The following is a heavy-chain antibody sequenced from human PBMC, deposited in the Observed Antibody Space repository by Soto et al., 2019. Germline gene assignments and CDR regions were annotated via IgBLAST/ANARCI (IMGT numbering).Heavy chain of an antibody. J-gene: IGHJ6*02. D-gene: IGHD3-10*01. V-gene: IGHV3-30-3*01. CDR3: ARDLSMVRGVIFYYCMDV. CDR1: GFTFSSYA. Sequence: QVQLVESGGGVVQPGRSLRLSCAASGFTFSSYAMHWVRQAPGTGLEWVAVISYDGSNKYYADSVKGRFTISRDNSKNTLYLQMNSLRGEDTAVYYCARDLSMVRGVIFYYCMDVWGQGTTVTVSS. CDR2: ISYDGSNK.